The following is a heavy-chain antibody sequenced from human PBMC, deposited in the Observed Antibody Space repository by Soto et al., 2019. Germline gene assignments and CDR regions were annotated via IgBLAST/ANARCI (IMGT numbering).Heavy chain of an antibody. V-gene: IGHV3-21*02. CDR1: GFTFSSYS. CDR3: ARDPSYFDF. Sequence: EVQLVESGGGLVKPGGSLRLSCAASGFTFSSYSMNWVRQAPGKGLEWVSSISSTSSYIYYADSVRGRFTISRDNAKNSLYPQLNSLRAEDTAVYYCARDPSYFDFWGQGTLVTVSS. J-gene: IGHJ4*02. CDR2: ISSTSSYI.